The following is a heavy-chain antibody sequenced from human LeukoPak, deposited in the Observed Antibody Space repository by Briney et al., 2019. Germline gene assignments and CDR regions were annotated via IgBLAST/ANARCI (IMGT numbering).Heavy chain of an antibody. CDR2: FYYSGST. D-gene: IGHD1-1*01. CDR3: AKDAGTALLYFDY. Sequence: PSETLSLTCTVSGGSISSSSYYWGWIRQPPGKGLEWIVSFYYSGSTYYNPSLKSRVTISLDTSKNQFSLKLRSVTAADTAVYYCAKDAGTALLYFDYWGQGTLVTVSS. CDR1: GGSISSSSYY. V-gene: IGHV4-39*07. J-gene: IGHJ4*02.